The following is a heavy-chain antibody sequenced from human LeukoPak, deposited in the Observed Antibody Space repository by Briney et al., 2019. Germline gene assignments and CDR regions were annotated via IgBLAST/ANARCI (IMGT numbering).Heavy chain of an antibody. D-gene: IGHD3-22*01. CDR1: GFTFSSYS. Sequence: PGGSLRLSCAASGFTFSSYSMNWVRQAPGKGLEWVSSISSSSSYIYYADSVKGRFTISRDNAKNSLYLQMNSLRAEDTAVYYCARVLGSGYYDNWFDPWGQGTLVTVSS. V-gene: IGHV3-21*01. J-gene: IGHJ5*02. CDR3: ARVLGSGYYDNWFDP. CDR2: ISSSSSYI.